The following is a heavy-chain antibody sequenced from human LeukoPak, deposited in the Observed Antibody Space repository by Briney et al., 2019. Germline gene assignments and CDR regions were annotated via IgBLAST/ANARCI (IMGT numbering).Heavy chain of an antibody. D-gene: IGHD2-2*01. CDR2: IFTTGSA. V-gene: IGHV4-4*07. J-gene: IGHJ4*02. CDR1: GASINSYY. Sequence: SETLSLTCTVSGASINSYYWSWIRQPAGKGLEWIGRIFTTGSANFNPSLKGRANMSIDTSKKQFFLNLKSMTAADTAVYFCARVSTRYYFDSWGPGLLVTVSS. CDR3: ARVSTRYYFDS.